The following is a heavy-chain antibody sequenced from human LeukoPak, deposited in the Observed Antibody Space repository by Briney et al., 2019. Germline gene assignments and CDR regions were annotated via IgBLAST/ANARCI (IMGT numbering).Heavy chain of an antibody. Sequence: GGSLRLSCAASGFTFSSYDMSWVRQAPGKGLEWVSAISGSCGSTYYADSVKGRFTIFRDNSEKKLYLQMNSLRAEDTDVYYCAKDRHAPGRYCSSTSCLPFDPWGQGPLVTVSS. D-gene: IGHD2-2*01. CDR1: GFTFSSYD. J-gene: IGHJ5*02. CDR3: AKDRHAPGRYCSSTSCLPFDP. CDR2: ISGSCGST. V-gene: IGHV3-23*01.